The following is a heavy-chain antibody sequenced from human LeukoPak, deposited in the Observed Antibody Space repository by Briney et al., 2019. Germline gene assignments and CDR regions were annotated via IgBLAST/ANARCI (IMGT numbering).Heavy chain of an antibody. CDR3: ARAYSSTWHFDY. Sequence: GESLKISCQGSGYSFTDYWIGWVRQMPGKGLEWMGRIDPSDSYTNYSPSFQGHVTISADKSINTAYLQWSSLKASDTAMYYCARAYSSTWHFDYWGQGTLVTVSS. CDR1: GYSFTDYW. J-gene: IGHJ4*02. D-gene: IGHD6-13*01. V-gene: IGHV5-10-1*01. CDR2: IDPSDSYT.